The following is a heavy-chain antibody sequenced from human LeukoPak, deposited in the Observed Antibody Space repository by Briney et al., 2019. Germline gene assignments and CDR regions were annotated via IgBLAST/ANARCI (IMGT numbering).Heavy chain of an antibody. CDR1: GFTFSSYG. CDR3: AKSPGGGGSYSCPDY. Sequence: GGSLRLSCAASGFTFSSYGMHWVRQAPGKGLEWVAFIRYDGSNKYYADSVKGRFTTSRDDSKNTLYLQLNSLRTEDTAVYYCAKSPGGGGSYSCPDYWGQGTLVTVSS. D-gene: IGHD1-26*01. V-gene: IGHV3-30*02. J-gene: IGHJ4*02. CDR2: IRYDGSNK.